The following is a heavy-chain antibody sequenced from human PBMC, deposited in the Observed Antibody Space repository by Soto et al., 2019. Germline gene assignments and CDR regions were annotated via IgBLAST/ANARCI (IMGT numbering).Heavy chain of an antibody. CDR1: GTSISSYY. CDR2: IHYSGTT. V-gene: IGHV4-59*01. D-gene: IGHD2-8*01. J-gene: IGHJ4*02. Sequence: SESLSLTCTVSGTSISSYYWSWIRQPPGKGLEWIANIHYSGTTNYNPSLASRVTLSVDTSKNQFSLKMTSVTAADRAMYFCARYNSYAIDYWGRGTLVTVSS. CDR3: ARYNSYAIDY.